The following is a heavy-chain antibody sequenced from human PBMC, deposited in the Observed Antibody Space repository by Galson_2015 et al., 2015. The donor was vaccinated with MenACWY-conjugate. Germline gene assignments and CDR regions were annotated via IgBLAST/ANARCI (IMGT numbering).Heavy chain of an antibody. J-gene: IGHJ4*02. CDR3: ARGLSVAAAVSPFAY. D-gene: IGHD6-13*01. CDR1: GFTFSSYW. Sequence: SLRLSCAASGFTFSSYWMYWVRQAPGKGLVWVAHINRDGSSTSYADSVKGRFTISRDNAKNMLYLQMNSLRAEDTAVYYCARGLSVAAAVSPFAYWGQGTLVTVSS. CDR2: INRDGSST. V-gene: IGHV3-74*01.